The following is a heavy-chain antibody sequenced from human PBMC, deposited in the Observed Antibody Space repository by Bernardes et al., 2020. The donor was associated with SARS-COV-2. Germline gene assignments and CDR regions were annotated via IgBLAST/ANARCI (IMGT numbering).Heavy chain of an antibody. V-gene: IGHV3-73*01. J-gene: IGHJ4*02. CDR3: TGDYLY. Sequence: GGSLRLSRAASGFNFSGSAIQWVRQASGKGLEWVGRIRSRPNGYATTYAASVKGRFTISRDDSRNTAYLQINSLKIEDTAVYYCTGDYLYWGQGTLVTVSS. CDR1: GFNFSGSA. D-gene: IGHD4-17*01. CDR2: IRSRPNGYAT.